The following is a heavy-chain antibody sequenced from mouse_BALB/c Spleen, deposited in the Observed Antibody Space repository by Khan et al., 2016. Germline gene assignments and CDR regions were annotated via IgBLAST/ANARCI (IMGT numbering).Heavy chain of an antibody. Sequence: EVQLQESGPGLVKPSQSLSLTCPVTGYSITSDYAWNWIRQFPGNKLAWMGYISYSGSTSYNPSLKSRISITRDTSKNPFFLQLNSVTTEDTATYYCAKGGLRRRTPYAMDYWGQGTSVTVSS. CDR2: ISYSGST. J-gene: IGHJ4*01. D-gene: IGHD2-4*01. V-gene: IGHV3-2*02. CDR1: GYSITSDYA. CDR3: AKGGLRRRTPYAMDY.